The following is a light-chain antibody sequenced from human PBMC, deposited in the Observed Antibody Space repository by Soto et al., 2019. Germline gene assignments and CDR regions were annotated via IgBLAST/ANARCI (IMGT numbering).Light chain of an antibody. J-gene: IGLJ1*01. Sequence: QSVLTQPPSASGTPGQRVTISCSGSSSNIGSKYVYWYQQLPGTAPKLLMHGNTHRPSGVPDRFSGSKSGTSASLAITGLQADDEADYYCQSYDDSLSVHYVFGTGTKVTVL. CDR1: SSNIGSKY. V-gene: IGLV1-47*02. CDR3: QSYDDSLSVHYV. CDR2: GNT.